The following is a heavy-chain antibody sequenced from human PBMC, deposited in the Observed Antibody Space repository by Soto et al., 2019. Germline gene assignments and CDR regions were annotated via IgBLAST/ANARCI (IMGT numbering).Heavy chain of an antibody. CDR2: ISAYNGNT. J-gene: IGHJ4*02. Sequence: ASVKVSCKASGNTVPNYGISWVRQAPGQGLEWMGWISAYNGNTNYAQKLQGRVTMTTDTSTSTAYMELRSLRSDDTAVYYCARDHFRYYYDSSGYPAHWGQGTLVTVSS. V-gene: IGHV1-18*01. CDR3: ARDHFRYYYDSSGYPAH. CDR1: GNTVPNYG. D-gene: IGHD3-22*01.